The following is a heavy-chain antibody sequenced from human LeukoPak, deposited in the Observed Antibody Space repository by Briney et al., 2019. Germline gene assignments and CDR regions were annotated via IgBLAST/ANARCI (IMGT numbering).Heavy chain of an antibody. V-gene: IGHV1-2*02. Sequence: ASVKVSCKASGYTFTGYYMHWVRQAPGQGLEWMGWINPNSGGTNYAQKFQGRVTMTRDTSISTAYMELSGLRSDDTAVYYCARVLDYGSGRKAFDIWGQGTMVTVSS. CDR1: GYTFTGYY. J-gene: IGHJ3*02. CDR3: ARVLDYGSGRKAFDI. D-gene: IGHD3-10*01. CDR2: INPNSGGT.